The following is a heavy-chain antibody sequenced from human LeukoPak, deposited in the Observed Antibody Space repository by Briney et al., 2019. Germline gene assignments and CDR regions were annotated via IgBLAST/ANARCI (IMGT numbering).Heavy chain of an antibody. J-gene: IGHJ4*02. CDR2: IRIKAYGETT. Sequence: GGSLRLSCTASGFTFGDYAMSWFRQAPGKGLEWVGFIRIKAYGETTEYAASVKGRFTISRDDSKSIAYLHMNSLKTEDTAVYYCSRLAPDSSRPTTNDYWGQGTLVTVSS. D-gene: IGHD6-13*01. CDR3: SRLAPDSSRPTTNDY. V-gene: IGHV3-49*03. CDR1: GFTFGDYA.